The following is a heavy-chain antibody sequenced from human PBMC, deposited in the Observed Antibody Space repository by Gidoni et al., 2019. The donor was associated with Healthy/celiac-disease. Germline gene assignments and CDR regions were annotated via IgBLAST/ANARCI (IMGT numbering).Heavy chain of an antibody. J-gene: IGHJ6*02. CDR1: GFTLSSYW. D-gene: IGHD3-10*01. V-gene: IGHV3-7*03. CDR3: ARVEGSGSYYNAYYYYGMDV. CDR2: IKQDGSEK. Sequence: EVQLVESGGGLVQPGGYLRLSCAASGFTLSSYWMSWVRQAPGKGLEWVANIKQDGSEKYYVDSVKGRFTISRDNAKNSLYLQMNSLRAEDTAVYYCARVEGSGSYYNAYYYYGMDVWGQGTTVTVSS.